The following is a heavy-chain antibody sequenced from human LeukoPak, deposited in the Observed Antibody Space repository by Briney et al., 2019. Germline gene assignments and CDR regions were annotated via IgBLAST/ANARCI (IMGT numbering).Heavy chain of an antibody. CDR1: GFTFDDYA. V-gene: IGHV3-43D*03. CDR3: AKGARQITIYSFDY. J-gene: IGHJ4*02. Sequence: GGSLRLSCAASGFTFDDYAMHWVRQAPGKGLEWVSLISWDGGSTYYADSVKGRFTISRDNSKNSLYLQMNSLRAEDTALYYCAKGARQITIYSFDYWGQGTLVTVSS. D-gene: IGHD3-9*01. CDR2: ISWDGGST.